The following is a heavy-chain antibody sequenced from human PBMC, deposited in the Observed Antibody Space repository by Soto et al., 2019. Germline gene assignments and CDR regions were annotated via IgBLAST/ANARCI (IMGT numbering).Heavy chain of an antibody. Sequence: PGGSLRLSCAASGFTFSSYSMNWVRQAPGKGLEWFSYISSSSSTIYYADSVKGRFTISRDNAKNSLYLQMNSLRAEGTAVYYCARNSGYDWCPDYWGQGTLVTVSS. D-gene: IGHD5-12*01. CDR1: GFTFSSYS. CDR2: ISSSSSTI. J-gene: IGHJ4*02. V-gene: IGHV3-48*01. CDR3: ARNSGYDWCPDY.